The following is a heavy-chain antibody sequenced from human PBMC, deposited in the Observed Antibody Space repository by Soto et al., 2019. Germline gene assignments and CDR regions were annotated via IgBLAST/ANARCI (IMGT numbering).Heavy chain of an antibody. CDR2: IYYSGST. D-gene: IGHD6-19*01. J-gene: IGHJ3*02. Sequence: SETLSLTCTVSGGSVSSGSYYWSWIRPPPGKGLEWIGYIYYSGSTNYNPSLKSRVTISVDTSKNQFSLKLSPGTAADTAVYYCSRDLGQWLVYNAFDIWGQGTMVTVSS. V-gene: IGHV4-61*01. CDR1: GGSVSSGSYY. CDR3: SRDLGQWLVYNAFDI.